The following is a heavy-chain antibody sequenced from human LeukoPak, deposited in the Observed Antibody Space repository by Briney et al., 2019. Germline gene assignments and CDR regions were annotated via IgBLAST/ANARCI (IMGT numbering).Heavy chain of an antibody. D-gene: IGHD6-25*01. CDR3: ARDSYLSSGLGGDAFDI. CDR1: GGTFSSYA. J-gene: IGHJ3*02. V-gene: IGHV1-46*01. Sequence: GASVKVSCKASGGTFSSYAISWVRQAPGQGLEWMGIINPSGGSTSYAQKFQGRVTMTRDTSTSTVYMELSSLRSEDTAVYYCARDSYLSSGLGGDAFDIWGQGTMVTVSS. CDR2: INPSGGST.